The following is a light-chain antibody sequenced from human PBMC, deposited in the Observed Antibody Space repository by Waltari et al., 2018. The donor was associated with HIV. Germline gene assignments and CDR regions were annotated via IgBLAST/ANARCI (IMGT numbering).Light chain of an antibody. Sequence: EVVLTQSPGTVSVSPGERATLSCRTSQSIGNNLVWYQMKPGQAPRLVIYDSSTRATGIPVRFSGSGSGTEFTLTISGLQSEDFAVYFCQQYNNWPRTFGQGTKVEI. CDR2: DSS. V-gene: IGKV3-15*01. CDR1: QSIGNN. J-gene: IGKJ1*01. CDR3: QQYNNWPRT.